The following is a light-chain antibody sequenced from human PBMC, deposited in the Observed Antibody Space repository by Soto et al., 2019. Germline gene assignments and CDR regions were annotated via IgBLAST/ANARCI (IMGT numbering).Light chain of an antibody. Sequence: ELVMTQSPSTLSVSPGERAPLSCMASQSVSSNLAWYQQKPGQAPRLLIYGASTRATGIPARFSGSGSGTEFTLTISSLQSEDFAVYYCQQYNNWPPITFGQGTRLEI. CDR1: QSVSSN. CDR2: GAS. V-gene: IGKV3-15*01. CDR3: QQYNNWPPIT. J-gene: IGKJ5*01.